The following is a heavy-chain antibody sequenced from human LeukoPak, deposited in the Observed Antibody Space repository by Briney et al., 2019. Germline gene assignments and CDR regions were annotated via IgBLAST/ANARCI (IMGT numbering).Heavy chain of an antibody. CDR3: ARVEIYYDSSGYYSNYYFDY. CDR2: IYYSGST. J-gene: IGHJ4*02. V-gene: IGHV4-31*03. Sequence: SETLSLTCTVSGGSISSGGYYWSWIRQHPGKGLEWIGYIYYSGSTYYNPSLKSRVTISVDTSKNQFSLKLSSVTAADTAVYYCARVEIYYDSSGYYSNYYFDYWGQGTLVTVSS. D-gene: IGHD3-22*01. CDR1: GGSISSGGYY.